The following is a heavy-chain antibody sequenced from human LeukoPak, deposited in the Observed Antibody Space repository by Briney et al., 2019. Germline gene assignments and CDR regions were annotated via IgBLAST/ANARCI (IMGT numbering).Heavy chain of an antibody. D-gene: IGHD2/OR15-2a*01. V-gene: IGHV3-23*01. CDR3: AKDLRNRPTGDY. J-gene: IGHJ4*02. Sequence: PGGSLRLSCAASRFTFSSYAMSWVRQAPGKGLEWVSAISGSGGSTYYADSVKGRFTISRDNSKNTLYLQMNSLRAEDTAVYYCAKDLRNRPTGDYWGQGTLVTVSS. CDR2: ISGSGGST. CDR1: RFTFSSYA.